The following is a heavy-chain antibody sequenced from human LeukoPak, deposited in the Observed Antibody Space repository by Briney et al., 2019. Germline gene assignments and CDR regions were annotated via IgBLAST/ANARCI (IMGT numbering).Heavy chain of an antibody. CDR1: GFAFSGHS. CDR2: ISGGGDLS. CDR3: ARCTSSSYRGRFDS. Sequence: GGSLRLSCAASGFAFSGHSMSWLRQAPGKGLQWVSVISGGGDLSDYADSVKGRFTISRDNSRGTLYLQMNSLRAEDSALYYCARCTSSSYRGRFDSWGQGTLVTVSS. D-gene: IGHD3-16*02. V-gene: IGHV3-23*01. J-gene: IGHJ5*01.